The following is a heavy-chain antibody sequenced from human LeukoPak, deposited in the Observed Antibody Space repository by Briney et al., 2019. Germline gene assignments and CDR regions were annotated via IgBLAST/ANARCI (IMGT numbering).Heavy chain of an antibody. J-gene: IGHJ4*02. CDR2: IDQDGSVK. D-gene: IGHD6-19*01. CDR1: GFTFSNYW. V-gene: IGHV3-7*04. CDR3: ARDLSSLAPSFDN. Sequence: GGSLRLSCAASGFTFSNYWMSWVRQAPGKGLEWMANIDQDGSVKYYVDSVKGRFTISRDNAKNSLYLQMNSLRAEDTAVYYCARDLSSLAPSFDNWGQGTLVTVSS.